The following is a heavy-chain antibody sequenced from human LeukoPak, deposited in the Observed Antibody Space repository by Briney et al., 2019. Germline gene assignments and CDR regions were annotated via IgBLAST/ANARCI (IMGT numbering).Heavy chain of an antibody. J-gene: IGHJ4*02. V-gene: IGHV5-51*01. CDR1: GYSFTSYW. CDR3: ARHEYSGYDSSPFDY. CDR2: IYPGDSDT. D-gene: IGHD5-12*01. Sequence: GESLKISCQGSGYSFTSYWIGWVRQMPGKGLEWMGIIYPGDSDTRYSPSFQGQVTISADKSISTAYLQWSSLKASDTAMYYCARHEYSGYDSSPFDYWGQGTLVTVSS.